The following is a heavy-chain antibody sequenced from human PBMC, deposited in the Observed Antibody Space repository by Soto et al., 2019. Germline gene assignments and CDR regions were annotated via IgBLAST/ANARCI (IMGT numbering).Heavy chain of an antibody. CDR2: IYYSGST. J-gene: IGHJ4*02. CDR3: ARTYCGGDCYLDY. Sequence: SETLSLTCTVSGVSVSSGSYYWSWIRQPPGKGLEWIGYIYYSGSTNYNASLKSRVTISVDTSKNQFSLKLSSVTASDTAMYYCARTYCGGDCYLDYWGQGTLVTVSS. CDR1: GVSVSSGSYY. D-gene: IGHD2-21*02. V-gene: IGHV4-61*01.